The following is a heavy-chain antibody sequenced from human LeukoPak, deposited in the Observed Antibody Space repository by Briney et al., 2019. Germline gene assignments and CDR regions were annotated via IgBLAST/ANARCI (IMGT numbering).Heavy chain of an antibody. CDR1: GFRFTIYE. V-gene: IGHV3-48*03. CDR2: ITSNGRTT. CDR3: ARVQIVGGVTTTFSDY. Sequence: GGSLRLSSEASGFRFTIYEMNWVRQAIGNGLEWISYITSNGRTTYYADSVKGRFTISRDNAKNSLYLQMNNLRAEDTAVYYCARVQIVGGVTTTFSDYWAQGSLVAVSS. D-gene: IGHD3-16*01. J-gene: IGHJ4*02.